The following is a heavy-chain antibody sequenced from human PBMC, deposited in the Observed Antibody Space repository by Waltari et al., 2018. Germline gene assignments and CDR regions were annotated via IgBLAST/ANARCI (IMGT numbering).Heavy chain of an antibody. CDR2: IYTSGRT. CDR3: ARAYGGNESGFDY. V-gene: IGHV4-61*02. Sequence: VQLQESGPGLVKPSQTLSLPCTVSGGYISSGSYYRSWIRQPAGKGLEWIGRIYTSGRTNYNPSLKSRVTISVDTSKNQFFLKLSSVTAADTAVYYCARAYGGNESGFDYWGQGTLVTVSS. J-gene: IGHJ4*02. CDR1: GGYISSGSYY. D-gene: IGHD2-15*01.